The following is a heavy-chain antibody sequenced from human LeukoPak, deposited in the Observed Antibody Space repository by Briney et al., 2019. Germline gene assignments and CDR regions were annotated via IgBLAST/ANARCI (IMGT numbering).Heavy chain of an antibody. CDR2: IRDDGSNN. Sequence: GGSLRLSCAASGFTFSSYGMHWVRQAPGKGLEWVSFIRDDGSNNYYADSVKGGFTISRDNSKNTLYLQMNSLRAEDTAVYYCAKDRVGDYSTFFDYWGQGTLVTVSS. CDR3: AKDRVGDYSTFFDY. J-gene: IGHJ4*02. V-gene: IGHV3-30*02. D-gene: IGHD4-11*01. CDR1: GFTFSSYG.